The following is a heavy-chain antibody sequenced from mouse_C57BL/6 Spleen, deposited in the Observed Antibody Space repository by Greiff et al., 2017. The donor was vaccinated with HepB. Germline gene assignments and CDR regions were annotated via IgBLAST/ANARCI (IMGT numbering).Heavy chain of an antibody. J-gene: IGHJ2*01. D-gene: IGHD1-1*01. Sequence: EVKLVESEGGLVQPGSSMKLSCTASGFTFSDYYMAWVRQVPEKGLEWVANINYDGSSTYYLDSLKSRFIISRDNAKNILYLQMSSLKSEDTATYYCARGGTYYGSSYYFDYWGQGTTLTVSS. CDR2: INYDGSST. CDR3: ARGGTYYGSSYYFDY. CDR1: GFTFSDYY. V-gene: IGHV5-16*01.